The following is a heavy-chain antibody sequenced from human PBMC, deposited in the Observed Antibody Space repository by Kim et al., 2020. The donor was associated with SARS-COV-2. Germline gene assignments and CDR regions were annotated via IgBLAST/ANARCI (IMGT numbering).Heavy chain of an antibody. CDR3: ARVSALTVVIKSDPFMDV. D-gene: IGHD3-22*01. Sequence: SETLSLTCTVSGGSISSYYWSWIRQPPGKGLEWIGYIYYSGSTNYNPSLKSRVTISVDTSKNQFSLKLSSVTAADTAVYYCARVSALTVVIKSDPFMDVWGQGTTVTVSS. CDR2: IYYSGST. J-gene: IGHJ6*02. V-gene: IGHV4-59*01. CDR1: GGSISSYY.